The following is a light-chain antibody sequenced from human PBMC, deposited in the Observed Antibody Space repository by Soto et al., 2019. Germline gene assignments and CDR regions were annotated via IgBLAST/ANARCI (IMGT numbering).Light chain of an antibody. V-gene: IGKV1-39*02. CDR1: QSISTY. Sequence: RCPPIIEKITITCRASQSISTYLNWYQQKPGKAPKLLIYAASSLQSGVPSRFSGSGSGTDFTLTISRLEAEDVAVYYCQQYGSSPLTFGHGTKVDN. J-gene: IGKJ3*01. CDR2: AAS. CDR3: QQYGSSPLT.